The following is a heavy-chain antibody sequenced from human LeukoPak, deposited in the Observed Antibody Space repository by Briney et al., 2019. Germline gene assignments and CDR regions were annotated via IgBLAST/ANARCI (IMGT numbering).Heavy chain of an antibody. CDR3: ARDPPVAENWFDP. CDR2: ISHDGSNK. D-gene: IGHD6-19*01. J-gene: IGHJ5*02. CDR1: GFTFSSYA. Sequence: GGSLRLSCAASGFTFSSYAMHWVRQAPGKGLEWVAAISHDGSNKYSADSVKGRFTISRDNSKNTLYLQMNSLRADDTAVYYCARDPPVAENWFDPWGQGTLVTVSS. V-gene: IGHV3-30*04.